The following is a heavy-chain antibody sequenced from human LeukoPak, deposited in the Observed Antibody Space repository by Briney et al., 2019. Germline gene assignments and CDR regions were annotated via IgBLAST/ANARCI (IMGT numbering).Heavy chain of an antibody. J-gene: IGHJ2*01. Sequence: GASVKVSFKASGGTFSIYAISWVRQAPGQGLEWMGGIIPIFGTANYAQKFQGRVTITADESTSTAYMELSSLRSEDTAVYYCARDRSGNPDYYDAGAWYFDLWGRGTLVTVSS. D-gene: IGHD3-22*01. CDR3: ARDRSGNPDYYDAGAWYFDL. CDR1: GGTFSIYA. CDR2: IIPIFGTA. V-gene: IGHV1-69*13.